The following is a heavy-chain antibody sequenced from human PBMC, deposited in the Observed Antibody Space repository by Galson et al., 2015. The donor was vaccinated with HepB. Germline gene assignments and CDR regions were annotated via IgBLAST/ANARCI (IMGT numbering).Heavy chain of an antibody. V-gene: IGHV1-69*13. Sequence: SVKVSCKASGGTFSSYAISWVRQAPGQGLEWMGGIIPIFGIANYAQKFQGRVTITADESTSTAYMELSSLRSEDTAVYYCARDRSWYYYDSSGPEDDAFDIWGQGTMVTVSS. CDR1: GGTFSSYA. CDR2: IIPIFGIA. D-gene: IGHD3-22*01. CDR3: ARDRSWYYYDSSGPEDDAFDI. J-gene: IGHJ3*02.